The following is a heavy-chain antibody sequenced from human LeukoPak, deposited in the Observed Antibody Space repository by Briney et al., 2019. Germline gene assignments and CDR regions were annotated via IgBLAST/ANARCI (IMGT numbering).Heavy chain of an antibody. CDR1: GYTFTGYY. CDR2: INPNSGGT. CDR3: ARETIAAAGGYYYYYYGMDV. J-gene: IGHJ6*02. D-gene: IGHD6-13*01. V-gene: IGHV1-2*04. Sequence: ASVKVSCKASGYTFTGYYMHWVRQAPGQGLEWMGWINPNSGGTNYAQKFQGWVTMTRDTSISTAYMELSRLRSDDTAVYYCARETIAAAGGYYYYYYGMDVWGQGTTVTVSS.